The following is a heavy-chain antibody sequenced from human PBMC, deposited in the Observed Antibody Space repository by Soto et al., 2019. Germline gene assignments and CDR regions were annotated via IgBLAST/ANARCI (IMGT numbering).Heavy chain of an antibody. V-gene: IGHV4-31*03. CDR2: IYYSGST. CDR1: GGSISSGGYY. J-gene: IGHJ3*02. Sequence: PSETLSLTCTVSGGSISSGGYYWSWIRQHPGKGLEWIGYIYYSGSTYYNPSLKSRVTISVDTSKNQFSLKLSSVTAAATAVYYCASTLAITYAFDIWGQRTMVTVSS. CDR3: ASTLAITYAFDI. D-gene: IGHD3-16*01.